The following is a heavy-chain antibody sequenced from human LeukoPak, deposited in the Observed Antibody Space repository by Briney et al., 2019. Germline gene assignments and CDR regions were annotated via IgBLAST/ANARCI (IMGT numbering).Heavy chain of an antibody. CDR3: AKGSAGKARAVADSDFDY. CDR1: GFTFSSYG. Sequence: PGGSLRLSCAASGFTFSSYGMHWVRQAPGKGLEWVAVISYDGSNKYYADSVKGRFTNSRDNSKNTLYLQMNSLRAEDTAVYYCAKGSAGKARAVADSDFDYWGQGTLVTVSS. D-gene: IGHD6-19*01. J-gene: IGHJ4*02. CDR2: ISYDGSNK. V-gene: IGHV3-30*18.